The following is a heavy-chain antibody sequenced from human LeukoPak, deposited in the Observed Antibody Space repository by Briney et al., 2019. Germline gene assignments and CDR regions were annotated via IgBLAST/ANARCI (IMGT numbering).Heavy chain of an antibody. CDR2: IKQDGSEK. Sequence: GGSLRLSCAASGFTFSSYWVSWVRQAPGKGLEWVANIKQDGSEKYYVDSVKGRFTISRDNAKNSLYLQMNSLRAEDTAVYYCATEYSSSSGGDYWGQGTLVTVSS. J-gene: IGHJ4*02. D-gene: IGHD6-6*01. CDR1: GFTFSSYW. V-gene: IGHV3-7*01. CDR3: ATEYSSSSGGDY.